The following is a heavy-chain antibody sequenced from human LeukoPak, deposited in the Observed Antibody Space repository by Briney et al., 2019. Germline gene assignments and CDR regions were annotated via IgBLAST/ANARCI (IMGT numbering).Heavy chain of an antibody. V-gene: IGHV3-30-3*01. J-gene: IGHJ4*02. CDR2: ISYDGSNK. Sequence: GGSLRLSCAASGFTFNSYAMHWVRQAPGKGLEWVAVISYDGSNKHYADSVKGRLTISRDYSKNTMYLQMNSLRIEDTAVYYCARAPYTSGWYFAFDYWGQGTLVTVSS. CDR3: ARAPYTSGWYFAFDY. D-gene: IGHD6-19*01. CDR1: GFTFNSYA.